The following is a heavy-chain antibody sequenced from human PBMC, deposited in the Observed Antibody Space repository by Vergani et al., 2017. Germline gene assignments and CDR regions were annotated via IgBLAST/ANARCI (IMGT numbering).Heavy chain of an antibody. Sequence: QVQLVQSGAEVKKPGASVKVSCKASGYTFTSYGISWVRQAPGQGLEWMGWISAYNGNTNYAQTLQGRVTMTTDTSTSTAYMELSSLRSEDTAVYYCARDFLCSSTSCYDYYYMDVWGKGTTVTVSS. CDR1: GYTFTSYG. J-gene: IGHJ6*03. CDR2: ISAYNGNT. V-gene: IGHV1-18*01. CDR3: ARDFLCSSTSCYDYYYMDV. D-gene: IGHD2-2*01.